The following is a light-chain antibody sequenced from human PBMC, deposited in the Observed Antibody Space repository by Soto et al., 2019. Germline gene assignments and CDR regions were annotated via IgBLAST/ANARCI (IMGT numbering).Light chain of an antibody. J-gene: IGLJ2*01. CDR1: SSDVGGHNY. V-gene: IGLV2-14*03. CDR2: NVD. Sequence: QSALTQVASVSASPGQSITISCTGTSSDVGGHNYVSWYQQHPGKAPKLMIYNVDYRPSGVSNRFSGFKSGNTASLTISGLQADDEAYYYCSSYADSSTVVFGGGTKLTVL. CDR3: SSYADSSTVV.